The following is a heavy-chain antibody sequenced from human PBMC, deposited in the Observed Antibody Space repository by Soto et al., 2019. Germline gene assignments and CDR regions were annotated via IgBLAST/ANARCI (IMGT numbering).Heavy chain of an antibody. D-gene: IGHD1-26*01. V-gene: IGHV3-23*01. CDR3: XXXXXSPKMGVTXX. CDR1: GFAFSSSA. J-gene: IGHJ4*02. CDR2: ITVAGGGT. Sequence: EVLLLESGGGLVQPGGSLRLSCAASGFAFSSSAMAWVRQAPGKGLQWVSAITVAGGGTYYADSVKGRFTISRDNSKNTLSLQMNSLSAEXXXXXXXXXXXXSPKMGVTXXXGXGTL.